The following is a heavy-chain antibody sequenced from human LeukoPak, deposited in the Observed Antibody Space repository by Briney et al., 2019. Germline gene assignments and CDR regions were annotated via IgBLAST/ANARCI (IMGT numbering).Heavy chain of an antibody. CDR2: IYYSGST. V-gene: IGHV4-59*01. J-gene: IGHJ4*02. CDR3: ARAYSSGWYGMALFDY. CDR1: GGSISSYY. D-gene: IGHD6-19*01. Sequence: SETLSLTCTVSGGSISSYYWSWIRQPPGKGLEWIGYIYYSGSTNYNPSLKSRVTISVDTSKNQFSLKLSSATAADTAVYYCARAYSSGWYGMALFDYWGQGTLVTVSS.